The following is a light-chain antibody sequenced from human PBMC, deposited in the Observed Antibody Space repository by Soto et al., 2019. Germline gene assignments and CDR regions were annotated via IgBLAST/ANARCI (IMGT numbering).Light chain of an antibody. CDR1: SSDVGVYNY. V-gene: IGLV2-8*01. CDR3: SSFAGNNNLV. Sequence: QSALTQPPSASGSPGQSVTISCTGNSSDVGVYNYVSWYQQHPGKAPKLMIYEVSKRPSGVPDRFSGSKSGNTASLTVSGLQAEDEADYYCSSFAGNNNLVFGGGTKVTVL. J-gene: IGLJ2*01. CDR2: EVS.